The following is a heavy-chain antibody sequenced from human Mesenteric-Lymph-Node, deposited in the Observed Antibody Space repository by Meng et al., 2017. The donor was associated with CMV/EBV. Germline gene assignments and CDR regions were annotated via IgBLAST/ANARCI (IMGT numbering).Heavy chain of an antibody. J-gene: IGHJ6*02. CDR3: ARFSGSHYTDAMDV. CDR1: GLTVSSTY. CDR2: IYSGSST. D-gene: IGHD1-26*01. Sequence: GESLKISCAASGLTVSSTYMNWVRQAPGKGLEWVSVIYSGSSTYYADSVKGRFTISRDSSKNTLYLQMNSLRAEDTAVYYCARFSGSHYTDAMDVWGRGTTVTVSS. V-gene: IGHV3-66*02.